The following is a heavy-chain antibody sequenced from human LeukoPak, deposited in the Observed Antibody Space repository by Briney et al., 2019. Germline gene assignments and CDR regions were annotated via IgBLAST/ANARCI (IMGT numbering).Heavy chain of an antibody. D-gene: IGHD3-10*01. CDR1: GFTFRNYD. J-gene: IGHJ4*02. CDR2: ISRDGTNK. V-gene: IGHV3-30*03. Sequence: PGGSLRLSCEASGFTFRNYDMHWVRHAPGKGLEWVAVISRDGTNKYYADSVKGRFTISRDNSKNTVYLQMSSQSAEDTAVYYCARDQTGGYSDYWGQGTLVTVSS. CDR3: ARDQTGGYSDY.